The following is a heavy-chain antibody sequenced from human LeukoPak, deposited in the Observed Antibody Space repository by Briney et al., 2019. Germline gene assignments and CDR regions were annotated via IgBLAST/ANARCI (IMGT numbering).Heavy chain of an antibody. CDR2: IYTSGST. CDR3: ARDRSITIFGVVPYWFDP. J-gene: IGHJ5*02. V-gene: IGHV4-4*07. Sequence: SSETLSLTCTVSGGSISSYYWSWIRQPAGEGLEWIGRIYTSGSTNYNPSLKSRVTMSVDTSKNQFSLKLSSVTAADTAVYYCARDRSITIFGVVPYWFDPWGQGTLVTVSS. CDR1: GGSISSYY. D-gene: IGHD3-3*01.